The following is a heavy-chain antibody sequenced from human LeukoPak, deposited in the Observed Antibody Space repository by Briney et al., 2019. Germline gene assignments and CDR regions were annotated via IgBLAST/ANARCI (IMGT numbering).Heavy chain of an antibody. CDR1: GGSFSGYY. CDR2: INHSGST. V-gene: IGHV4-34*01. CDR3: ASFETVAAKPFDY. Sequence: PSETLSLTCAVYGGSFSGYYWSWIRQPPGKGLEWIGEINHSGSTNYNPSLKSRVTISVDTSKNQFSLKLSSVTAADTAVYYCASFETVAAKPFDYWGQGTLVTVSS. J-gene: IGHJ4*02. D-gene: IGHD6-19*01.